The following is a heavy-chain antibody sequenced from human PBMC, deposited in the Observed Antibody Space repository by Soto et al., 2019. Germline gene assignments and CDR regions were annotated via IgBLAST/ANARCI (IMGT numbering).Heavy chain of an antibody. J-gene: IGHJ4*02. Sequence: QVQLVESGGGVVQPGRSLRLSCAASGFTFSNYGMHWVRQAPGKGLEWVTLILYDGSNKYYADSVKGRFTISRDNSKNTLYLQMDSLRAEDTAVYYCAKKGAGWDFDYWGQGTLVTVSS. CDR2: ILYDGSNK. D-gene: IGHD6-19*01. CDR1: GFTFSNYG. CDR3: AKKGAGWDFDY. V-gene: IGHV3-30*18.